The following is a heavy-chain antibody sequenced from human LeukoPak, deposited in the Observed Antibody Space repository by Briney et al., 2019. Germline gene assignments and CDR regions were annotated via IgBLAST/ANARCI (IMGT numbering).Heavy chain of an antibody. Sequence: SETLSLTCTFTGGSISSNYFYWGWIRQPPGKGLEWIGTISYSGCTYYNPSLKSRVTISVDTSKNQFSLKLSSVTATDTAVYYCARSRGRSYGSWGQGSLVTVSS. D-gene: IGHD5-18*01. CDR3: ARSRGRSYGS. CDR2: ISYSGCT. J-gene: IGHJ4*02. V-gene: IGHV4-39*01. CDR1: GGSISSNYFY.